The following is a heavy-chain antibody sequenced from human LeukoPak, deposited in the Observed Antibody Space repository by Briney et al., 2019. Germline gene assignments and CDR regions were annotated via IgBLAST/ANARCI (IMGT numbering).Heavy chain of an antibody. CDR3: AASLSYYGTGSYLDTDY. D-gene: IGHD3-10*01. Sequence: HGGSLRLSGAASGFTFSSYAMHWIRQAPRKGLECVADISYDGSNKYYADSVKGGFTISRANSKNTLYLQMNTLKAEDTAVYYCAASLSYYGTGSYLDTDYWGQGTLVTVSS. J-gene: IGHJ4*02. CDR1: GFTFSSYA. V-gene: IGHV3-30*04. CDR2: ISYDGSNK.